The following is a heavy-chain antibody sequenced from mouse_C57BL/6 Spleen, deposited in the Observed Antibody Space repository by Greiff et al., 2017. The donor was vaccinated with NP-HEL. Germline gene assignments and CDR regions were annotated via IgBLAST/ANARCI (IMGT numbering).Heavy chain of an antibody. CDR2: IDPSDSDT. CDR3: ARENYYGSSHWYFDV. Sequence: QVQLQQPGAELVRPGSSVKLSCKASGYTFTSYWMHWVKQRPIQGLEWIGNIDPSDSDTHYNQKFKDKATLTVDKSSSTAYMQLSSLTSEDSAVYYCARENYYGSSHWYFDVWATGTTLTVSS. V-gene: IGHV1-52*01. D-gene: IGHD1-1*01. CDR1: GYTFTSYW. J-gene: IGHJ1*03.